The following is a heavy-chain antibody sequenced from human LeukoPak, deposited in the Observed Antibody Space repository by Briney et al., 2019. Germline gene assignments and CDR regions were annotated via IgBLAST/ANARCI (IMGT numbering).Heavy chain of an antibody. CDR3: ARESGYSSREPSDY. Sequence: GGSLRLSCAASGFTVSSNYMSWVRQAPGKGLEWVSVIYSGGSTYYADSVKGRFTISRDNSKNTLYLQMNSLRAEGTAVYYCARESGYSSREPSDYWGQGTLVTVSS. V-gene: IGHV3-53*01. D-gene: IGHD6-13*01. CDR1: GFTVSSNY. J-gene: IGHJ4*02. CDR2: IYSGGST.